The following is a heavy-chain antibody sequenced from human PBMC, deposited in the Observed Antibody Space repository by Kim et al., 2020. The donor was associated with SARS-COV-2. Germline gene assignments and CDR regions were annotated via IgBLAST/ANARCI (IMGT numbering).Heavy chain of an antibody. CDR3: ARVEEIWARPLMRLMDYFDY. CDR1: GYTFTSYG. Sequence: ASVKVSCKASGYTFTSYGISWVRQAPGQGLEWMGWISAYNGNTNYAQKLQGRVTMTTDTSTSTAYMELRSLRSDDTAVYYCARVEEIWARPLMRLMDYFDYWGQGTLVTVSS. D-gene: IGHD2-8*01. J-gene: IGHJ4*02. V-gene: IGHV1-18*01. CDR2: ISAYNGNT.